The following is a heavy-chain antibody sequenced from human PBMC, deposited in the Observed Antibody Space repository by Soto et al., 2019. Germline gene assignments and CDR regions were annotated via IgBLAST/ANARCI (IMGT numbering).Heavy chain of an antibody. CDR2: ISYDGSNK. V-gene: IGHV3-30*18. D-gene: IGHD6-13*01. Sequence: QVQLVESGGGVVQPGRSLRLSCAASGFTFSSYGMHWVRQAPGKGLEWVAVISYDGSNKYYADSVKGRFTISRDNSKNTLYLQMNILRAEDTAVYYCAKDLVAAGRHWGQGTLVTVSS. J-gene: IGHJ4*02. CDR3: AKDLVAAGRH. CDR1: GFTFSSYG.